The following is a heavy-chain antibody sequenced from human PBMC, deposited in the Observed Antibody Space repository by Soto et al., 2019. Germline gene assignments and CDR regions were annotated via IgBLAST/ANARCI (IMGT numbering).Heavy chain of an antibody. V-gene: IGHV3-53*01. Sequence: GSLRLSCAASGLTVSSNHISWFRHSPGICLEWVSLIYSGGSGTLYADSVKGRFTVSRDSSQNTVYLHMSSLRVEDTALYYCTRDVAGGTRFVRFDSWGQGTLVTVSS. J-gene: IGHJ5*01. CDR2: IYSGGSGT. CDR1: GLTVSSNH. CDR3: TRDVAGGTRFVRFDS. D-gene: IGHD3-16*01.